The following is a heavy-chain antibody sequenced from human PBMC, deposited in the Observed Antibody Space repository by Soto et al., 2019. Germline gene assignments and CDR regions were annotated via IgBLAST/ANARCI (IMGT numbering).Heavy chain of an antibody. CDR3: ARGRYSKLHFDY. V-gene: IGHV4-34*01. J-gene: IGHJ4*02. Sequence: PSETLSLTCAVYGGSFSGYYWSWIRQPPGKGLEWIGEINHSGSTNYNPSLKSRVTISVDTSKNQFSLKLSSVTAADTAVYYCARGRYSKLHFDYWGQGTLGTVSA. CDR2: INHSGST. CDR1: GGSFSGYY. D-gene: IGHD4-4*01.